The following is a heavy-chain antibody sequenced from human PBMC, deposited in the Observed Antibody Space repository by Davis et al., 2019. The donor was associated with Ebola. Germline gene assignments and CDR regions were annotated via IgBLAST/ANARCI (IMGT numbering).Heavy chain of an antibody. V-gene: IGHV4-39*01. CDR2: IYYSGST. J-gene: IGHJ2*01. D-gene: IGHD4-17*01. Sequence: SETLSLTCTVSGGSISSSSYYWGWIRQPPGKGLEWIGSIYYSGSTYYNPSLKSRVTISVDTSKNQFSLKLSSVTAADTAVYYCARQRGGLRIWYFDLWGRGTLVTVSS. CDR1: GGSISSSSYY. CDR3: ARQRGGLRIWYFDL.